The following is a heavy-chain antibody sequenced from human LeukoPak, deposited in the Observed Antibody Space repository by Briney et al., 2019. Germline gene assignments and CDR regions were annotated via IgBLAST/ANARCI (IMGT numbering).Heavy chain of an antibody. J-gene: IGHJ4*02. V-gene: IGHV3-48*03. Sequence: GGSLRLSCAASGFTFSSYEMNWVRQAPGKGLEWVSYISSSGSTIYYADSVKGRFTISRDNAKNSLYLQMNSLRAEDTAVYYCTRDEVGATTEFDSWGQGTLVTVSS. CDR3: TRDEVGATTEFDS. D-gene: IGHD1-26*01. CDR2: ISSSGSTI. CDR1: GFTFSSYE.